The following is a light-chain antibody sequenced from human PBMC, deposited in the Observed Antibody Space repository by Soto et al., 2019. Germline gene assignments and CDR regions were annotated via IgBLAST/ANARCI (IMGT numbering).Light chain of an antibody. CDR3: QQTYSSPWT. CDR2: AAS. J-gene: IGKJ1*01. CDR1: QTINSY. V-gene: IGKV1-39*01. Sequence: IQMTQSPSSLSASVGDRVTITCRASQTINSYLSWYQQKPGKAPNLLISAASTLQAGVPSRFSGSESGTEFTLTISSLQPEDFATYYCQQTYSSPWTFGQGTKVEIK.